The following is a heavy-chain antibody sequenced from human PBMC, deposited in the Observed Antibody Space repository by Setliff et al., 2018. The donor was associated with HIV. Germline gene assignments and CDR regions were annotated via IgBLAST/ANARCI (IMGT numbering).Heavy chain of an antibody. Sequence: GGSLRLSCAASGFTFSSYWMHWVRQAPGKGLVWVSHINSDGSSTRYADSVKGRFTISRDNAKNSLYLQMNSLRAEDTAVYHCARVKPHLRRSGSYWIVDYWGQGTLVTVSS. CDR2: INSDGSST. CDR3: ARVKPHLRRSGSYWIVDY. D-gene: IGHD1-26*01. CDR1: GFTFSSYW. V-gene: IGHV3-74*01. J-gene: IGHJ4*02.